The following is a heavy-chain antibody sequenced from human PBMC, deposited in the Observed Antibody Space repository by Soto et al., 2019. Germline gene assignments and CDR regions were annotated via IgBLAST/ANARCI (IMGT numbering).Heavy chain of an antibody. J-gene: IGHJ6*02. Sequence: ASVKVSCKASGYTFTGYYMHWVRQAPGQGLEWMGWINPNSGGTNYAQKFQGRVTMTRDTSISTAYMEMSRLRSDDTAVYYCARDRGGFNYYYYGMDVWGQGTTVTVYS. D-gene: IGHD3-10*01. CDR2: INPNSGGT. V-gene: IGHV1-2*02. CDR1: GYTFTGYY. CDR3: ARDRGGFNYYYYGMDV.